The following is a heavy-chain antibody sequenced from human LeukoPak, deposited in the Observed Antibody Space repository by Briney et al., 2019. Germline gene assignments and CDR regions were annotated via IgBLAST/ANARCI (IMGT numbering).Heavy chain of an antibody. J-gene: IGHJ3*02. V-gene: IGHV1-2*06. Sequence: ASVKVSCKASGYTFTGYYMHWVRQAPGQGLEWMGRTNPNSGGTNYAQKFQGRVTMTRDTSISTAYMELSRLRSDDTAVYYCASPRYYDSSGYLNDAFDIWGQGTMVTVSS. D-gene: IGHD3-22*01. CDR3: ASPRYYDSSGYLNDAFDI. CDR1: GYTFTGYY. CDR2: TNPNSGGT.